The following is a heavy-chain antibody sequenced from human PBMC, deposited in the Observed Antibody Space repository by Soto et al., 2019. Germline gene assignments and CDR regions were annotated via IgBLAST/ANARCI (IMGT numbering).Heavy chain of an antibody. CDR1: GFTFSNYA. Sequence: EVQLLESGGGLVQPGGSLRLSCAASGFTFSNYAMNWVRQAPGKGLEWVSAISNSFSDGNTHYADSVKGRFTISRDNDKNTVFLEMNSLGAEDTAVYYCAKVFSPEGGNYFDYWGQGTLVTVSS. CDR2: ISNSFSDGNT. V-gene: IGHV3-23*01. CDR3: AKVFSPEGGNYFDY. J-gene: IGHJ4*02.